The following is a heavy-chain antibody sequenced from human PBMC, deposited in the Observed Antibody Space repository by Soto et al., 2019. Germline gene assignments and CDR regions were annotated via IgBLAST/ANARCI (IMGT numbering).Heavy chain of an antibody. D-gene: IGHD1-1*01. Sequence: SETLSLTCAVYGGSFSGYYWSWIRQPPGKGLEWIGEINHSGSTNYNPSLKSRVTISVDTSKNQFSLKLSSVTAADTAVYYCARGLERLYYSYYGMDVWGQGTTVTVSS. CDR2: INHSGST. V-gene: IGHV4-34*01. J-gene: IGHJ6*02. CDR3: ARGLERLYYSYYGMDV. CDR1: GGSFSGYY.